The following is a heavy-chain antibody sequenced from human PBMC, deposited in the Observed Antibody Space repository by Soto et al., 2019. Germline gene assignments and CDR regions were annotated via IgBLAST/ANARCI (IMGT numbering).Heavy chain of an antibody. V-gene: IGHV3-23*01. CDR1: GFSFSRYA. D-gene: IGHD3-22*01. Sequence: GGSLRLSCAASGFSFSRYAMSWVRQAPGKGLEWVSSIRDSGSSTYYVDSVKGRFTISRDDSKSTLYLQMGSLRAEDTAVYYCAAQPPTNYYDSSGHSYAFDIWGQGTMVTVSS. CDR3: AAQPPTNYYDSSGHSYAFDI. J-gene: IGHJ3*02. CDR2: IRDSGSST.